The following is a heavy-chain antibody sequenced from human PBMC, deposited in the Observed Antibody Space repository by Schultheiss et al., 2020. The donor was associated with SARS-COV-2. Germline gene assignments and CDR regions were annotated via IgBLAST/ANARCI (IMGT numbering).Heavy chain of an antibody. CDR1: GGTFSSYA. CDR2: IIPIFGTA. V-gene: IGHV1-69*06. Sequence: SVKVSCKASGGTFSSYAISWVRQAPGQGLEWMGGIIPIFGTANYAQKFQGRVTITADKSTSTAYMELSSLRSEDTAVYYCATPRGYSYDMGFDYWGQGTLVTVSS. D-gene: IGHD5-18*01. CDR3: ATPRGYSYDMGFDY. J-gene: IGHJ4*02.